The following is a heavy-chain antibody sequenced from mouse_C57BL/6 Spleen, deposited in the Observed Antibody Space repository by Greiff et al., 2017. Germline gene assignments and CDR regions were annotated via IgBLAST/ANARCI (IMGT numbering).Heavy chain of an antibody. J-gene: IGHJ3*01. D-gene: IGHD1-1*01. Sequence: EVMLVESGGGLVKPGGSLKLSCAASGFTFSDYGMHWVRQAPEKGLEWVAYISSGSSTIYYADTVKGRFTISRDNAKNTLFLQMTSLRSEDTAMYYCARVDNYYGSSSFAYWGQGTLVTVSA. CDR1: GFTFSDYG. CDR2: ISSGSSTI. V-gene: IGHV5-17*01. CDR3: ARVDNYYGSSSFAY.